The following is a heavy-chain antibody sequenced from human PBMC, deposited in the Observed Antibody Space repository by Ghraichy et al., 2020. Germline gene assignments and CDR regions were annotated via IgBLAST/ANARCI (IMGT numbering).Heavy chain of an antibody. D-gene: IGHD6-6*01. CDR2: IVAVFGTT. Sequence: SVKVSCKASGGSFSSYGFAWVRQAPGQGLEWMGGIVAVFGTTTYAQKFQGRVTVTADKSTSTVYMELINLRSGDTAVYYCARGDVYSRSSNPRAGQYYHGMHVWGQGTTVTVS. V-gene: IGHV1-69*06. CDR1: GGSFSSYG. J-gene: IGHJ6*02. CDR3: ARGDVYSRSSNPRAGQYYHGMHV.